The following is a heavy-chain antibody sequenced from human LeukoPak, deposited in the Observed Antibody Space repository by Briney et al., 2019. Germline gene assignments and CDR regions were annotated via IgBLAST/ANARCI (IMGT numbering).Heavy chain of an antibody. V-gene: IGHV3-7*03. D-gene: IGHD2-15*01. Sequence: GGSLRLSCAASGFTFSSYWMSWARQAPGKGLEWVASINHNGNVNYYVDSVKGRFTISRDNAKNSLYLHMSNLRAEDTAVYFCARGGGSDVWGQGATVTVSS. CDR3: ARGGGSDV. J-gene: IGHJ6*02. CDR2: INHNGNVN. CDR1: GFTFSSYW.